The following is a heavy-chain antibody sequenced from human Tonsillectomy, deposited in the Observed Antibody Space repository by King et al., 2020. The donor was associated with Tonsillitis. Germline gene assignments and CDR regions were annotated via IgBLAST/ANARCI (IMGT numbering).Heavy chain of an antibody. J-gene: IGHJ4*02. CDR2: INPNSGVT. V-gene: IGHV1-2*06. CDR3: ARDDDSSGYYHTFDY. D-gene: IGHD3-22*01. Sequence: VQLVESGAEVREPGASVKVSCKASGYSFAAYSIHWVRQAPGQGLEWLGRINPNSGVTNYAQKFQGRVTVTRDTSIGTAYMELSRLRSDDMAVYFCARDDDSSGYYHTFDYWGQGTLVTVSS. CDR1: GYSFAAYS.